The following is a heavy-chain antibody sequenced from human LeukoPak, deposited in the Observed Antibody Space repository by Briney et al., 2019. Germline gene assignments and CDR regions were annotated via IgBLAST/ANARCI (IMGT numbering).Heavy chain of an antibody. CDR1: GFTVSSNY. J-gene: IGHJ6*03. CDR3: ARVYSSPGFYSRDYYYMDV. CDR2: IYSGDST. D-gene: IGHD3-9*01. Sequence: PGGSLRLSCAASGFTVSSNYISWVRQAPGKGLEWGSVIYSGDSTYYADSVKGRFTISRDNSKNTLYLQMNSLRAEDTAVYYCARVYSSPGFYSRDYYYMDVWGKGTTVTISS. V-gene: IGHV3-66*01.